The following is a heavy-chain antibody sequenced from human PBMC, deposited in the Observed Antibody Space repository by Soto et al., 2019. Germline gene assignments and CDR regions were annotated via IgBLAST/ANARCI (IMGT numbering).Heavy chain of an antibody. Sequence: PSETLSLTCAVSGGSISSGGYSWSWIRQPPGKGLEWIGYIYHSGSTYYNPSLKSRVTISVDRSKNQFSLKLSSVTAADTAVYYCARGSIAALDYWGQGTLVTVSS. CDR1: GGSISSGGYS. CDR3: ARGSIAALDY. V-gene: IGHV4-30-2*01. D-gene: IGHD6-6*01. CDR2: IYHSGST. J-gene: IGHJ4*02.